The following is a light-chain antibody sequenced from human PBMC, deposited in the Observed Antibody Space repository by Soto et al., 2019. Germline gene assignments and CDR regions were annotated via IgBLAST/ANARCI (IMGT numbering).Light chain of an antibody. CDR3: KQYNSYSWT. Sequence: QMTQSPSTLSASAAESVTITYRASQTISSWLAWYQQKPGKATKLLIYKASTLESGVPSRFSGSGSGTEFTLTISSLQPDESATYYCKQYNSYSWTVGQGTKVDIK. CDR2: KAS. V-gene: IGKV1-5*03. J-gene: IGKJ1*01. CDR1: QTISSW.